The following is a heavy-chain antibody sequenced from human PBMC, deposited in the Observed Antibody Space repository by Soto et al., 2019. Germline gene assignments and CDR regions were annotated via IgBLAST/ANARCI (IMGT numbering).Heavy chain of an antibody. V-gene: IGHV3-23*01. CDR1: GITFIADA. J-gene: IGHJ4*02. D-gene: IGHD6-13*01. CDR3: AKSFSSNWYDYFDY. CDR2: ISGSGATT. Sequence: GGSLRLSCAASGITFIADAMSWVRQAPGKGLEWVSAISGSGATTYYADSVKGRFTISRDKSKNTLYLQMNSLRAEDTALYYCAKSFSSNWYDYFDYWGQGSLVTVS.